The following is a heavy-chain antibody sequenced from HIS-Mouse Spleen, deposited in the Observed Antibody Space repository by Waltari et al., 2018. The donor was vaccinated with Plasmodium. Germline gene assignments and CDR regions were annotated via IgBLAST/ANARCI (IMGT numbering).Heavy chain of an antibody. D-gene: IGHD6-13*01. CDR1: GGSISSYY. V-gene: IGHV4-59*01. Sequence: QVQLQESGPGLVKPSETLSLTCPVSGGSISSYYWSWIRQPPGKGLEWIGYIYYSGSTNYNPSLKSRVTISVDTSKNQFSLKLSSVTAADTAVYYCARDGYSSSWYPFDIWGQGTMVTVSS. CDR2: IYYSGST. J-gene: IGHJ3*02. CDR3: ARDGYSSSWYPFDI.